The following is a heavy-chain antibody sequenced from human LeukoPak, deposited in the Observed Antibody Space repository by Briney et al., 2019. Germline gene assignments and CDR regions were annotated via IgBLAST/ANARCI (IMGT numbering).Heavy chain of an antibody. CDR3: ARGGDIVVVPADYNWFDP. D-gene: IGHD2-2*01. J-gene: IGHJ5*02. CDR2: INHSGST. CDR1: GGSFSGYY. V-gene: IGHV4-34*01. Sequence: SETLSLTCAVYGGSFSGYYWSWIRQPPGKGLEWIGEINHSGSTNYNPSLKGRVTISVDTSKNQFSLKLSSVTAADTAVYYCARGGDIVVVPADYNWFDPWGQGTLVTVSS.